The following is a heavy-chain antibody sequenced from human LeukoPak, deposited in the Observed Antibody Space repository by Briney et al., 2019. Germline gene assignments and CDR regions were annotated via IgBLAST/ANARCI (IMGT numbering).Heavy chain of an antibody. CDR1: GLTFSSYW. J-gene: IGHJ3*02. CDR2: VNSDGSST. D-gene: IGHD2-15*01. V-gene: IGHV3-74*01. CDR3: ARDGYCSDGSCYSYGFDI. Sequence: GGSLRLSCAASGLTFSSYWMHWVRQAPGKGLVWVSRVNSDGSSTSYADPVKGRFTISRDNAKNTLYLQMNSLRAEDTAVYYCARDGYCSDGSCYSYGFDIWGQGTMVTVSS.